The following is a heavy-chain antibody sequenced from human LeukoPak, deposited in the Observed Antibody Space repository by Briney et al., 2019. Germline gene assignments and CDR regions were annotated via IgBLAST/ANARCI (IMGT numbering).Heavy chain of an antibody. J-gene: IGHJ4*02. Sequence: ASVKVSCKASGYTFIGYHLHWVRQAPGQGLEWMGWLNPKSGGTNYAQKFQGRVTMTRDTSISTAYMELSRLRSDDTAVYYCAPAPDISYYFDYWGQGTLVTVSS. D-gene: IGHD2-15*01. V-gene: IGHV1-2*02. CDR3: APAPDISYYFDY. CDR2: LNPKSGGT. CDR1: GYTFIGYH.